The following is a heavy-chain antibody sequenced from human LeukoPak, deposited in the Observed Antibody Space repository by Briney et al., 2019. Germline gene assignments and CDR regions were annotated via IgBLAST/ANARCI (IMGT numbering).Heavy chain of an antibody. V-gene: IGHV3-30*18. CDR2: ISYDDSDK. CDR1: GFTFSRYA. J-gene: IGHJ6*02. Sequence: PGGSLRLSCAASGFTFSRYAMHWVRQAPGKGLEWVAVISYDDSDKYYADSVKGRVIISRDNSEDTLYLEMDSLRPEETAVYYCAKDLNYGAGSHYYFYGMDVWGQGTTVTVSS. D-gene: IGHD3-10*01. CDR3: AKDLNYGAGSHYYFYGMDV.